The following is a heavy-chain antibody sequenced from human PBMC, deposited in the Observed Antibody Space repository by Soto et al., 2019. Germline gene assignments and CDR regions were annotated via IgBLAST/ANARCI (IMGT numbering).Heavy chain of an antibody. CDR3: ARDWWEEPAGKETVSQFDY. CDR1: GFAFSNYG. D-gene: IGHD6-13*01. Sequence: QVHLVESGGGVVQPGRSLTLSCTASGFAFSNYGIHWVRQAPGRGLEWVAVIWSDGTKKFYAGSVRGRFTISRDNSKNTIYLPMTSLRAEDTAVYYCARDWWEEPAGKETVSQFDYWGQGTLVTVSS. J-gene: IGHJ4*02. CDR2: IWSDGTKK. V-gene: IGHV3-33*01.